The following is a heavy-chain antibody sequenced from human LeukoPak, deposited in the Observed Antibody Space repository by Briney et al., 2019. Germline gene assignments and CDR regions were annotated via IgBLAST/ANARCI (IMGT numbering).Heavy chain of an antibody. J-gene: IGHJ4*02. Sequence: GGSLRLSCAASGFTFSSYAMHWVRQAPGKGLEWVAVISYDGSNKYYADSVKGRFTISRDNSKNTLYLQMNSLRAEDTAVYFCAKRGVVIRVILVGFHKEAYYFDSWGQGALVTVSS. D-gene: IGHD3-22*01. CDR1: GFTFSSYA. CDR3: AKRGVVIRVILVGFHKEAYYFDS. CDR2: ISYDGSNK. V-gene: IGHV3-30*04.